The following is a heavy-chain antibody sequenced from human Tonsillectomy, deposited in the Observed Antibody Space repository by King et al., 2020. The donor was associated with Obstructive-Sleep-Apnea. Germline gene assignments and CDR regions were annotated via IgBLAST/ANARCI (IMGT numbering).Heavy chain of an antibody. Sequence: QLQESGPGLVKPSETLSLTCAVSGDSISPYYWSWIRQPPGKGLEWIGYIHYSGSTNYNPSLKSRVTISVDTSKNQFSLKVTSVTAADTAVYYCARAEQLLGSNGFDPWGQGILVPVSS. V-gene: IGHV4-59*01. CDR2: IHYSGST. D-gene: IGHD6-13*01. J-gene: IGHJ5*02. CDR1: GDSISPYY. CDR3: ARAEQLLGSNGFDP.